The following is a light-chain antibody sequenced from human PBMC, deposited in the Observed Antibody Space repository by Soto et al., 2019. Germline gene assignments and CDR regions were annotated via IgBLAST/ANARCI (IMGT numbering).Light chain of an antibody. V-gene: IGKV3-15*01. CDR3: QQYSNWPPYT. CDR1: QSVRTY. CDR2: GAS. J-gene: IGKJ2*01. Sequence: IIMTQSPATLSVSPWESATLSCRASQSVRTYLAWYQQKPGQGPRLLIHGASTRATGIPDRFRGSGSGTEFTLTISSLQSEDFAVYYCQQYSNWPPYTFGQGTKVDIK.